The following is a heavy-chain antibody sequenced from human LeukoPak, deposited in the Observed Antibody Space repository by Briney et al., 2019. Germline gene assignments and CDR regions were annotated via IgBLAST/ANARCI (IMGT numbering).Heavy chain of an antibody. D-gene: IGHD5-12*01. J-gene: IGHJ4*02. V-gene: IGHV3-23*01. CDR3: AKWLPGYFDY. CDR1: GGSISSYY. CDR2: ISGSGGST. Sequence: ETLSLTCTVSGGSISSYYWSWVRQAPGKGLEWVSAISGSGGSTYYADSVKGRFTISRDSSKNTLYLQMNSLRAEDTAVYYCAKWLPGYFDYWGQGTLVTVSS.